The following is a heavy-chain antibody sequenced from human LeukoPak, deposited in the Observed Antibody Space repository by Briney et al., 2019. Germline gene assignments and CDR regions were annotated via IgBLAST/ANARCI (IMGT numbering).Heavy chain of an antibody. Sequence: GGSLRLSCAASGFTFSSSWMHWVRQAPGKGLVWVSRINSDGSSTNYADSVKGRFTISRDNAKNTLYLQMDSLRAEDTAVYYWEKTKYRGHPIDYWGQGPLAPVPS. D-gene: IGHD1-26*01. CDR3: EKTKYRGHPIDY. J-gene: IGHJ4*02. CDR1: GFTFSSSW. V-gene: IGHV3-74*01. CDR2: INSDGSST.